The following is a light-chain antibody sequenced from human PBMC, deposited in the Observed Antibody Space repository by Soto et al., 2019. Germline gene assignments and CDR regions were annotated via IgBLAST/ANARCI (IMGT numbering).Light chain of an antibody. V-gene: IGLV2-8*01. CDR2: DVT. J-gene: IGLJ2*01. Sequence: QSALTQPPSASGSPGQSVTISCTGTSSDVGAFNSVSWYQQHPGKAPKLMIYDVTKRPSGVPVRFSGSKSGNTASLTVSGLQADDEADYFCSSFGGPDSVVFGGGTKLTVL. CDR3: SSFGGPDSVV. CDR1: SSDVGAFNS.